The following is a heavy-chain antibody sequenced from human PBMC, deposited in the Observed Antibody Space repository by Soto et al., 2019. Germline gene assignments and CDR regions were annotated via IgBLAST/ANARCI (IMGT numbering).Heavy chain of an antibody. V-gene: IGHV3-48*03. Sequence: EVQLVESGGGLVQPGGSLRLSCAASGFTFSSYEMNWVRQAPGKGLEWVSYISSSGSTIYYADSVKGQFTISRDNAKNSLYLQMNSLRAEDTAVYYCARGSLLYGMDVWGQGTTVTVSS. CDR1: GFTFSSYE. J-gene: IGHJ6*02. CDR3: ARGSLLYGMDV. CDR2: ISSSGSTI.